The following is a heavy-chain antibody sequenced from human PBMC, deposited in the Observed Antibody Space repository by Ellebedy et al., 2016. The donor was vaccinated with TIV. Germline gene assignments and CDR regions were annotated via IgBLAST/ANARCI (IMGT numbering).Heavy chain of an antibody. D-gene: IGHD3-9*01. CDR1: GYSFTNYW. CDR3: ARLHFDILTGYAWAFDY. J-gene: IGHJ4*02. CDR2: IYPADSET. V-gene: IGHV5-51*01. Sequence: PGGSLRLSCKGLGYSFTNYWIGWVRQMPGEGLEWMGIIYPADSETRSSPSFQGQVTISADTSTSTAYLQWSSLKASDTAIYYCARLHFDILTGYAWAFDYWGQGALVTVSP.